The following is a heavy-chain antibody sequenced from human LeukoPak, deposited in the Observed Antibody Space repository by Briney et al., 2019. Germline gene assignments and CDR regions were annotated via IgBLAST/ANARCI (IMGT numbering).Heavy chain of an antibody. CDR2: ISAYNGNT. CDR3: ARDALWFGEFDFDY. CDR1: GYTFTSYG. Sequence: ASVKVSCKASGYTFTSYGISWVRQAPGHGLEWMGWISAYNGNTNYAQKLQGRVTMTTDTSTSTAYMELRSLRSDDTAVYYCARDALWFGEFDFDYWGQGTLVTVSS. D-gene: IGHD3-10*01. J-gene: IGHJ4*02. V-gene: IGHV1-18*01.